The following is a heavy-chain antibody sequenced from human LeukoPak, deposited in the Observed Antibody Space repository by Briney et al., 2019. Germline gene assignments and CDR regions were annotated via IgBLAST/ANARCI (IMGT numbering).Heavy chain of an antibody. CDR1: GFTFSDHH. CDR3: ARGAPLDV. V-gene: IGHV3-72*01. J-gene: IGHJ6*02. Sequence: GGSLRLSCAASGFTFSDHHKDWVRQAPGKGLEWVGRIRNKADSYTTIYAASVKGRFTISRDDSANSLYLQMNSLKTEDTAVYYCARGAPLDVGGQGTTVTVSS. CDR2: IRNKADSYTT.